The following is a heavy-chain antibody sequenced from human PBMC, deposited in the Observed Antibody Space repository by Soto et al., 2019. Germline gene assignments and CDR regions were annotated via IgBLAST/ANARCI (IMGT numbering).Heavy chain of an antibody. CDR2: IKYSGTT. J-gene: IGHJ4*02. V-gene: IGHV4-59*05. CDR1: GGSLSPNY. D-gene: IGHD1-26*01. Sequence: SETLSLTCTVSGGSLSPNYWSWIRQPPGKGLEWIASIKYSGTTFYNPSLKSRVTLSVDTSKNQFSLKLSSVTAADTAVYYCARRYGGNLDYWGLGTLVTVSS. CDR3: ARRYGGNLDY.